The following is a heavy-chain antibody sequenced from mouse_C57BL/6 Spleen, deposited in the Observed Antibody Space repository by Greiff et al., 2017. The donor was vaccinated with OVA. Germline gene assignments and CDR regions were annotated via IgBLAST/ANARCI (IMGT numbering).Heavy chain of an antibody. CDR2: IDPEDGET. D-gene: IGHD2-4*01. CDR1: GFNIKDYY. V-gene: IGHV14-2*01. J-gene: IGHJ2*01. Sequence: EVQLQQSGAELVKPGASVKLSCTASGFNIKDYYMHWVKQRTEQGLEWIGRIDPEDGETKYAPKFQCKATITADTSSNTAYLQLSSLTSEDTAVYYCARAGDDYVDYWGQGTTLTVSS. CDR3: ARAGDDYVDY.